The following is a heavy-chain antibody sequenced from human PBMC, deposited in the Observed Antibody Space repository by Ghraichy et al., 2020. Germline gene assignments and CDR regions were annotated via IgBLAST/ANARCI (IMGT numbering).Heavy chain of an antibody. CDR3: ARDPLLWGGWFDP. Sequence: ASVKVSCKASGYTFTGYYMHWVRQAPGQGLEWMGWINPNSGGTNYAQKFQGRVTMTRDTSISTAYMELSRLRSDDTAVYYCARDPLLWGGWFDPWGQGTLVTVSS. CDR2: INPNSGGT. CDR1: GYTFTGYY. J-gene: IGHJ5*02. D-gene: IGHD3-10*01. V-gene: IGHV1-2*02.